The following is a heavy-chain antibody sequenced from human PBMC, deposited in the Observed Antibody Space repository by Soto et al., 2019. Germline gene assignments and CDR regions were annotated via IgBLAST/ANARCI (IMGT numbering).Heavy chain of an antibody. Sequence: EVQLVVSGGGLIQPGGSLRLSCAASGFNVSSNYMSWVRQAPGKGLEWLSVIYSGGSTYYAESVKGRFTISRDNSKNTLNLQMNALRVEDTAVYYCARGPHVGISTSWGQGTLVTVSS. V-gene: IGHV3-53*01. CDR2: IYSGGST. D-gene: IGHD2-2*01. CDR3: ARGPHVGISTS. CDR1: GFNVSSNY. J-gene: IGHJ4*02.